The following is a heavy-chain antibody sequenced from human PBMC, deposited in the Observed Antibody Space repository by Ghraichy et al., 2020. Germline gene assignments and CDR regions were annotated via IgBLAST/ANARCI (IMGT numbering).Heavy chain of an antibody. CDR1: GGSISSGGYY. CDR2: IYYSGST. D-gene: IGHD3-10*01. J-gene: IGHJ4*02. CDR3: ARDGVVRGVDY. V-gene: IGHV4-31*03. Sequence: TLSLTCTVSGGSISSGGYYWSWIRQHPGKGLEWIGYIYYSGSTYYNPSLKSRVTISVDTSKNQFSLKLSSVTAADTAVYYCARDGVVRGVDYWGQGTLVTVSS.